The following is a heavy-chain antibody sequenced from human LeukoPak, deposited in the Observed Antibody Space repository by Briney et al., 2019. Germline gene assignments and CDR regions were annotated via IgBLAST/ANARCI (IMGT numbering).Heavy chain of an antibody. V-gene: IGHV1-46*01. D-gene: IGHD5-24*01. CDR3: ARSRWSSPFDY. J-gene: IGHJ4*02. CDR1: GYTFTSYY. Sequence: ASVKVSCKASGYTFTSYYMHLVRQAPGQGLEWMGIINPSGGSTSYAQKFQGRVTMTRDTSTSTVYMELSSLSSEDTAVYYCARSRWSSPFDYWGQGTLVTVSS. CDR2: INPSGGST.